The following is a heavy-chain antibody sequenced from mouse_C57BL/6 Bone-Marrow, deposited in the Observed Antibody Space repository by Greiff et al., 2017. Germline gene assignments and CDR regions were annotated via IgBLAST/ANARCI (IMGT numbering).Heavy chain of an antibody. Sequence: EVKLMESGGDLVKPGGSLKLSCAASGFTFSSYGLSWVRQTPDKRLEWVATISSGGSYTYYPDSVKGRFTISRDNAKNTLYLQMSSLQSEDTAMYYCARLTVVVFDYWGQGTTLTVSS. CDR3: ARLTVVVFDY. D-gene: IGHD1-1*01. CDR1: GFTFSSYG. CDR2: ISSGGSYT. V-gene: IGHV5-6*01. J-gene: IGHJ2*01.